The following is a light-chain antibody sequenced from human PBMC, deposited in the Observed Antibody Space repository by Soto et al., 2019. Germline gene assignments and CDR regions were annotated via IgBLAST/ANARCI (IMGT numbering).Light chain of an antibody. J-gene: IGLJ2*01. CDR1: SSNIGSNT. CDR2: SNN. V-gene: IGLV1-44*01. Sequence: QSVLTQPPSASGTPGQRVTISCSGSSSNIGSNTVNWYQQLPGTAPKLLIYSNNQRPSGVPARFSGSKSGTSASLAISGLQSADEDDYYCAAWDDSLNGVVFGGGTKLTVL. CDR3: AAWDDSLNGVV.